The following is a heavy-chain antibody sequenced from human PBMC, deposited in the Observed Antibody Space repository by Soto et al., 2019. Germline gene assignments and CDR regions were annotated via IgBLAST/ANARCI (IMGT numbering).Heavy chain of an antibody. CDR1: GFTFSDYA. D-gene: IGHD1-20*01. J-gene: IGHJ4*02. V-gene: IGHV3-48*02. CDR2: ISGRAGDI. CDR3: VRDHNWAFDY. Sequence: EVQLVESGGGLVQPGGSLRLSCVVSGFTFSDYAMNWVRQAPGKGLEGVSYISGRAGDIRYADSVRGRFTISRDNANNLLYLQMSSLGDDDTAVYYCVRDHNWAFDYWGQGILVTVSS.